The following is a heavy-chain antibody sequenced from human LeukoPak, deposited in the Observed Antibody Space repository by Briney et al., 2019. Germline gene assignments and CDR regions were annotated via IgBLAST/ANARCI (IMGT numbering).Heavy chain of an antibody. CDR2: ISYDGSNE. CDR3: AKDLDRLRRKQVFSN. D-gene: IGHD5-12*01. J-gene: IGHJ4*02. Sequence: GGSLRLSCAASGFTFSSYGMHWVRQAPGKGLEWVAVISYDGSNEYYADSVKGRFTISRDNSKNTLYLQMNSLRAEDTAVYYCAKDLDRLRRKQVFSNWGQGTLVTVSS. CDR1: GFTFSSYG. V-gene: IGHV3-30*18.